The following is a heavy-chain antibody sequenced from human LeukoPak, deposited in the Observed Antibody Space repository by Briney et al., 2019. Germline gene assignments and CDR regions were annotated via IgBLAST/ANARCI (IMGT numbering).Heavy chain of an antibody. Sequence: GGSLRLSCTASGFTLSAYWMSWFRQAPTKGLQWVANIKQDDSEKYYVDSVKGRFTISRDNAKNSVYLQMNSVRVEDTAVYYGGRGGAVASYWGQGTLATVSS. D-gene: IGHD1-26*01. V-gene: IGHV3-7*01. CDR2: IKQDDSEK. CDR3: GRGGAVASY. CDR1: GFTLSAYW. J-gene: IGHJ4*02.